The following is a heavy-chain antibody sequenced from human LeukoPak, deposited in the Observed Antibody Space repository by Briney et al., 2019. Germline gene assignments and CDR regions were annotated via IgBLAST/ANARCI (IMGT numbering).Heavy chain of an antibody. J-gene: IGHJ4*02. CDR1: GFIFSNYW. D-gene: IGHD7-27*01. Sequence: GGSLRLSCAGSGFIFSNYWLSWVRQAPGKGLEWVANINQDGSQIYYVDSVKGRFTISRDNAENSLCLQMNSLRAEDTAVYYCVRRGSVWGDHWGQGTLVSVSS. V-gene: IGHV3-7*01. CDR3: VRRGSVWGDH. CDR2: INQDGSQI.